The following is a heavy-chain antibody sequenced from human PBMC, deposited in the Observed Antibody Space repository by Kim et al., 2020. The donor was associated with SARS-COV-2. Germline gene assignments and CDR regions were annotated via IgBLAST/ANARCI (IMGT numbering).Heavy chain of an antibody. CDR2: IWYDGSNK. CDR1: GFTFSSYG. CDR3: ARDRGQRGYSGYGTFDY. V-gene: IGHV3-33*01. Sequence: GGSLRLSCAASGFTFSSYGMHWVRQAPGKGLEWVAVIWYDGSNKYYADSVKGRFTISRDNSKNTLYLQMNSLRAEDTAVYYCARDRGQRGYSGYGTFDYWGQGTLVTVSS. J-gene: IGHJ4*02. D-gene: IGHD5-12*01.